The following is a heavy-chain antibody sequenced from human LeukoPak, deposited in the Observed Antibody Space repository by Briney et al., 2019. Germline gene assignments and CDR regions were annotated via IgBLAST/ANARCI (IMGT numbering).Heavy chain of an antibody. D-gene: IGHD4-17*01. Sequence: GGSLRLSCAASGFTFSSYSMNWVRQAPGKGLEWVSYISGSSSTIYYADSVKGRFTISRDNAKNSLYLQMNSLRAEDTAVYYCASFLFPYGDYPYWGQGTLVTVSS. V-gene: IGHV3-48*01. CDR3: ASFLFPYGDYPY. CDR2: ISGSSSTI. CDR1: GFTFSSYS. J-gene: IGHJ4*02.